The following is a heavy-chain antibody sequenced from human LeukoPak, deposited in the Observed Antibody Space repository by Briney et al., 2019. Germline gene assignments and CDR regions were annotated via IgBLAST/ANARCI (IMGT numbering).Heavy chain of an antibody. CDR1: GFTFSSYW. D-gene: IGHD6-19*01. J-gene: IGHJ4*02. Sequence: GGSLRLSCAASGFTFSSYWMRWVRQAPGKGLVWVSRVNPQGSETSYADSVRGRFTVSRDNAKDALHLQMDNLRAEDTAVYYCARARWSSTGWFFGYWGQGTLVTVSS. V-gene: IGHV3-74*01. CDR2: VNPQGSET. CDR3: ARARWSSTGWFFGY.